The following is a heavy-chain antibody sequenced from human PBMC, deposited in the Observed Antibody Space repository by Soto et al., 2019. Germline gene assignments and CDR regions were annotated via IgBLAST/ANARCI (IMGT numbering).Heavy chain of an antibody. CDR3: ARRDYYFWSGPPLV. J-gene: IGHJ4*02. D-gene: IGHD3-3*01. V-gene: IGHV1-69*01. Sequence: QVQLVQSGAEVKKPGSSVKVSCKASGGTFSSYAISWVRQAPGQGLEWMGGIIPIFGTANYAQKFQGRVTITADESPSTAYIELSSLRSEDTAVYYCARRDYYFWSGPPLVWGKGTLVTVSS. CDR1: GGTFSSYA. CDR2: IIPIFGTA.